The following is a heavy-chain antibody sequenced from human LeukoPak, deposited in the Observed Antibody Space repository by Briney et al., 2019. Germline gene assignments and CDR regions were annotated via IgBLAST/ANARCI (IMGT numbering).Heavy chain of an antibody. CDR3: AKVPLVLIPSRSPLFDY. D-gene: IGHD2-21*01. V-gene: IGHV3-23*01. CDR2: ISGSGGST. CDR1: GFTFSSYA. J-gene: IGHJ4*02. Sequence: AGGSLRLSCAASGFTFSSYAMSWVRQAPGKGLEWVSAISGSGGSTYYADSVKGRFTISRANSKNTLYLQMNSLRAEDTAVYYCAKVPLVLIPSRSPLFDYWGQGTLVTVSS.